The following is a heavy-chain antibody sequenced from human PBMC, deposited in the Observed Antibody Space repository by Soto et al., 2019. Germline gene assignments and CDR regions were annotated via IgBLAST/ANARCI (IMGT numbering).Heavy chain of an antibody. Sequence: GGSLRLSCAASGFTFSSYSMNWVRQAPGKGMEWVSSISSSSSYIYYADSVKGRFTISRDNAKNSLYLQMNSLRAEDTAVYYCAREEGYCSGGSCLTPYYYYYYYMDVWGKGTTVTVSS. D-gene: IGHD2-15*01. J-gene: IGHJ6*03. CDR1: GFTFSSYS. V-gene: IGHV3-21*01. CDR3: AREEGYCSGGSCLTPYYYYYYYMDV. CDR2: ISSSSSYI.